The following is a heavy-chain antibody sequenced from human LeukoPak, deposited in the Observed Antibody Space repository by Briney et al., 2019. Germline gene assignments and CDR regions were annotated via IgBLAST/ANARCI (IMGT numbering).Heavy chain of an antibody. J-gene: IGHJ6*02. Sequence: KPGGSLRLSCAASGFTFSSYSMNWVRQAPGKGLEWVPSISSSSSYIYYADSVKGRFTISRDNAKNSLYLQMNSLRAEDTAVYYCARVPSCSNTSCSKVTYYGMDVWGQGTTVTVSS. CDR3: ARVPSCSNTSCSKVTYYGMDV. CDR2: ISSSSSYI. V-gene: IGHV3-21*01. D-gene: IGHD2-2*01. CDR1: GFTFSSYS.